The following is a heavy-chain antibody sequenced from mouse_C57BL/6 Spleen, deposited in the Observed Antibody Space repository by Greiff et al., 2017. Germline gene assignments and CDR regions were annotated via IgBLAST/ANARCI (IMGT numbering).Heavy chain of an antibody. J-gene: IGHJ1*03. CDR2: INPSSGYT. CDR1: GYTFTSYW. CDR3: ARPTMVTTLYFDV. Sequence: VQLQQSGAELAKPGASVKLSCKASGYTFTSYWMHWVKQRPGQGLEWIGYINPSSGYTKYNQKFKDKATLTADKSSSTAYMQLSSLTYDDSAVYYCARPTMVTTLYFDVWGTGTTVTVAS. D-gene: IGHD2-9*01. V-gene: IGHV1-7*01.